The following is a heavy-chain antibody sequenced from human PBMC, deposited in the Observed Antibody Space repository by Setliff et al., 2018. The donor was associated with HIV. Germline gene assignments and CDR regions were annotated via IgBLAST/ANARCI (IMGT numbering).Heavy chain of an antibody. D-gene: IGHD2-15*01. Sequence: GASVKVSCQASGYTFTSYYMHWVRQAPGQGLEWMGIINPSGGSTSYAQKFQGIVTMTRDTSTVTVYIELSSLRSEDTAVYYCARGGRYCSGGRCYLYWGQGTLVTVSS. J-gene: IGHJ4*02. CDR3: ARGGRYCSGGRCYLY. CDR2: INPSGGST. CDR1: GYTFTSYY. V-gene: IGHV1-46*01.